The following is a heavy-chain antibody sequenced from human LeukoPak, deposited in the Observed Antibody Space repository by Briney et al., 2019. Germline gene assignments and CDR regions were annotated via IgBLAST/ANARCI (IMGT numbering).Heavy chain of an antibody. V-gene: IGHV1-69*05. Sequence: SVKVSCKASGATFSSYAISWVRQAPGQGLEWMGGTIPIFGTANYAQKFQGRVTITTDESTSTAYMELSSLRSEDTAVYYCARDGPSGYDYSFDYWGQGTLVTVSS. CDR2: TIPIFGTA. CDR1: GATFSSYA. J-gene: IGHJ4*02. D-gene: IGHD5-12*01. CDR3: ARDGPSGYDYSFDY.